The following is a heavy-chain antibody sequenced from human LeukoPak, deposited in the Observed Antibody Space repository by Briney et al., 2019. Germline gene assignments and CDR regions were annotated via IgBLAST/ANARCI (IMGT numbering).Heavy chain of an antibody. CDR1: GFTFSSYW. V-gene: IGHV3-7*03. D-gene: IGHD3-16*01. Sequence: GGSLRLSCAASGFTFSSYWMSWVRQAPGKGLEWVANIKQDGSEKYYVDSVKGRFTISRDNAKNSLYLQMNSLRAEDTAMYYCARVYAEDYYYYGMDVWGKGTTVTVSS. CDR3: ARVYAEDYYYYGMDV. CDR2: IKQDGSEK. J-gene: IGHJ6*04.